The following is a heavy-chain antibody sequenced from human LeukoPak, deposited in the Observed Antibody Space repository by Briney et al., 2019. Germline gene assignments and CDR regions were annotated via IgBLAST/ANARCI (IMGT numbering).Heavy chain of an antibody. CDR1: GFTFSGSA. V-gene: IGHV3-73*01. CDR2: IRSKANSYAT. Sequence: GGSLRLSCAASGFTFSGSAMHWVRQASGKGLEWVGRIRSKANSYATAYAASVKGRFTISRDDSKNTAYLQMNSLKTEDTAVYYCTRHPMVGSEGFGTDYGDYNPLLGTHYWGQGTLVTVSS. CDR3: TRHPMVGSEGFGTDYGDYNPLLGTHY. D-gene: IGHD4-17*01. J-gene: IGHJ4*02.